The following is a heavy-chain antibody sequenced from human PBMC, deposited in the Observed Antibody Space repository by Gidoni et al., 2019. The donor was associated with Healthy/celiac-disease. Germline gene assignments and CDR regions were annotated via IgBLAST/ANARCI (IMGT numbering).Heavy chain of an antibody. Sequence: EVQLVESGGGLVQPGRSLRLSCTASGFTFGDYAMSWVRQAPGKGLEWVGFIRSKAYGGTTEYAASVKGRFTISRDDSKSIAYLQMNSLKTEDTAVYYCTRTPYSILDYYYYGMDVWGQGTTVTVSS. CDR2: IRSKAYGGTT. V-gene: IGHV3-49*04. J-gene: IGHJ6*02. D-gene: IGHD3-3*01. CDR1: GFTFGDYA. CDR3: TRTPYSILDYYYYGMDV.